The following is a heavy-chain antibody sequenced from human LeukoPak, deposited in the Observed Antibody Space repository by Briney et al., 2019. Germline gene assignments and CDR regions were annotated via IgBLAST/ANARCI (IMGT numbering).Heavy chain of an antibody. CDR3: TRETEFYGYDPFYYYYYYMDV. CDR1: GFTFSSYS. Sequence: PGGSLRLSCAASGFTFSSYSMNWVRRAPGKGLEWVSYISSSSSTIYYADSVKGRFTISRDNAKNSLYLQMNSLRAEDTAVYYCTRETEFYGYDPFYYYYYYMDVWGKGTTVTVSS. CDR2: ISSSSSTI. V-gene: IGHV3-48*01. D-gene: IGHD5-18*01. J-gene: IGHJ6*03.